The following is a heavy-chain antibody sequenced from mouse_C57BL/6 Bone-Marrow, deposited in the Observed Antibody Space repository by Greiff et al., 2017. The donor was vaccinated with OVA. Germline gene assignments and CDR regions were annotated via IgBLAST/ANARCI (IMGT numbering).Heavy chain of an antibody. J-gene: IGHJ4*01. CDR2: INPGSGGT. CDR3: ARGSNPSYAMDY. Sequence: LVESGAELVRPGTSVKVSCKASGYAFTNYLIEWVKQRPGQGLEWIGVINPGSGGTNYNEKFKSKATLTADKSSSTAYVQLSSLTSEDSAVYFCARGSNPSYAMDYWGQGTSVTVSS. D-gene: IGHD1-1*01. CDR1: GYAFTNYL. V-gene: IGHV1-54*01.